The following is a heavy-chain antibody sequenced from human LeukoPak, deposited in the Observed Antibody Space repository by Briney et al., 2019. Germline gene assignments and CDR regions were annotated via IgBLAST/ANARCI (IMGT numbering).Heavy chain of an antibody. D-gene: IGHD6-13*01. J-gene: IGHJ4*02. CDR2: ISWNSGSI. V-gene: IGHV3-9*01. Sequence: GGSLRLSCAASGFTFDDYAMHWVRQAPGKGLEWVSGISWNSGSIGYADSVKGRSTISRDNAKNSLYLQMNSLRAEDTALYYCAKAREIGYSSSWYVIDYWGQGTLVTVSS. CDR3: AKAREIGYSSSWYVIDY. CDR1: GFTFDDYA.